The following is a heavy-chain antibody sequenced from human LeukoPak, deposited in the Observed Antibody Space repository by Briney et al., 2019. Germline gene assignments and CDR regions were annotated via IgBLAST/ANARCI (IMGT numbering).Heavy chain of an antibody. D-gene: IGHD3-10*01. CDR3: ARDVRGVIIIMENWFDP. V-gene: IGHV6-1*01. J-gene: IGHJ5*02. CDR1: GDSVSSKSAA. CDR2: TYYRSKWYN. Sequence: SHTLSLTCAISGDSVSSKSAAWTWITQSPSRGLEWLGRTYYRSKWYNDYAVSGKSRITINPDTSKNQVSLQLNSVTPEDTAVYYCARDVRGVIIIMENWFDPWGQGTLVTVSS.